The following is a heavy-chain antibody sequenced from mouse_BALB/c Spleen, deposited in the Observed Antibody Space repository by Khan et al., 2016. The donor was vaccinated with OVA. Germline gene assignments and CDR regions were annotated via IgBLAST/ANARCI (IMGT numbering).Heavy chain of an antibody. CDR3: TRCYEPYDFDY. CDR2: IYPGISDT. V-gene: IGHV1-5*01. J-gene: IGHJ2*01. Sequence: VQLQQSGTVLARPGASVKMSCKASGYTFTNYWMHWVKQRPGQGLEWIGAIYPGISDTRYNQKFKVKAKLTAVTSSSTAYMELSSLTNEDSAVYYCTRCYEPYDFDYWGQGTTLTVSS. CDR1: GYTFTNYW. D-gene: IGHD2-3*01.